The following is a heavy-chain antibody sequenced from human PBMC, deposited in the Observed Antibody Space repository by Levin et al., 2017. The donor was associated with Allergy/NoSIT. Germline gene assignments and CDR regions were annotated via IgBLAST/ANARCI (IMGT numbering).Heavy chain of an antibody. Sequence: SSETLSLTCTVSGGSITSGNHYWGWIRQPPGKGLEWIGSMYYSGSTFYNPSLRSRVTISVDTSKSQFSLKLSPVTAADTAVYYCARHDCNSTTCYLLAYNWFDPWGQGTLVTVSS. J-gene: IGHJ5*02. D-gene: IGHD2-2*01. CDR3: ARHDCNSTTCYLLAYNWFDP. CDR2: MYYSGST. V-gene: IGHV4-39*01. CDR1: GGSITSGNHY.